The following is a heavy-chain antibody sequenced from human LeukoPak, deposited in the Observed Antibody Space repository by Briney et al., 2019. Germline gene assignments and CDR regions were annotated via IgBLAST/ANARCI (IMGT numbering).Heavy chain of an antibody. Sequence: PGGSLRLSCAASGFTVSSNYMSWVRQAPGKGLEWVSVIYSGGSTYYADSVKGRFTISRDNSKNTLYLQMNSLRAEDTAVYYCARGLHGDYGAYWGQETLVTVSS. V-gene: IGHV3-53*01. J-gene: IGHJ4*02. CDR3: ARGLHGDYGAY. CDR1: GFTVSSNY. CDR2: IYSGGST. D-gene: IGHD4-17*01.